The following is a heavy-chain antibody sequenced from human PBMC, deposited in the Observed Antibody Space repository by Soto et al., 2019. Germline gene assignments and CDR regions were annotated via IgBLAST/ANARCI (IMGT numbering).Heavy chain of an antibody. CDR2: LYADGST. V-gene: IGHV3-66*01. D-gene: IGHD6-19*01. CDR3: ARAVAGALDS. CDR1: GFTISSSY. Sequence: EVQLVESGGGLVQPGGSLRLSCAASGFTISSSYMTWVRQAPGKGLEWVSLLYADGSTYYTNSVKGRSTISRDNSKNTLYLQMNSLRAEDTAVYYCARAVAGALDSWGQGTLVTVSS. J-gene: IGHJ4*02.